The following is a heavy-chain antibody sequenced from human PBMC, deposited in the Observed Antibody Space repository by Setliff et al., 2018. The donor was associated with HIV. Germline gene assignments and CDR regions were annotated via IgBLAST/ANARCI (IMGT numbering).Heavy chain of an antibody. CDR2: MYSSGTT. V-gene: IGHV4-39*01. Sequence: SETLSLTCTVSGASLSRSTYYWGWIRQPPGKGLEWIGTMYSSGTTYYNPSLKSRVTISVDTAKNQFSLMLTSVTAADTARYYCARTYSAHGWGNSNWFDPWGQGTLVTVSS. CDR3: ARTYSAHGWGNSNWFDP. D-gene: IGHD3-16*01. CDR1: GASLSRSTYY. J-gene: IGHJ5*02.